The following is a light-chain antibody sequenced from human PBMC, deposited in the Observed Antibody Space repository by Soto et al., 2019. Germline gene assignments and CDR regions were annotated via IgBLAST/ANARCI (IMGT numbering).Light chain of an antibody. CDR1: QSISNW. V-gene: IGKV1-5*03. CDR2: KAS. J-gene: IGKJ1*01. Sequence: DIQLTQSPSTLSASVEDRVTITCRASQSISNWLAWYQQKPGKAPKVLIYKASTLESGVPSRFSGSGSGTEFTLTISSLQPDDFATYYCQQYNDYSWAFGQGTKVEI. CDR3: QQYNDYSWA.